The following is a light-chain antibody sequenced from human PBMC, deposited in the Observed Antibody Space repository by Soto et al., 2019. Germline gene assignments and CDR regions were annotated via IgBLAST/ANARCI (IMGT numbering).Light chain of an antibody. CDR3: GSYTSTDTPFV. CDR1: STDVGGYNY. CDR2: EVS. V-gene: IGLV2-14*01. J-gene: IGLJ1*01. Sequence: QSVLAQPSSVSGSPGQSITISCTGTSTDVGGYNYVSWYQHHPGKGPKLIIYEVSKRPSGVSDRFSGSKSGNKASLIISNLEAEDESDYYCGSYTSTDTPFVFGTGTKVTVL.